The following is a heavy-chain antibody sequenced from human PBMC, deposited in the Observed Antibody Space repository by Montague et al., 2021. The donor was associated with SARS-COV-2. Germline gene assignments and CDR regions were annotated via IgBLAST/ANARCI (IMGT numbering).Heavy chain of an antibody. D-gene: IGHD3-3*01. J-gene: IGHJ6*03. Sequence: SLRLSCSASGFTFSSYEMNWVRQAPGKGLEWVSYISSSGSTIYYADSVKGRFTISRDNAKNSLHLQMNSLRAEDTAVYYCARVVTIFGVVTYYYYYYMDVWGKGTTVTVSS. CDR1: GFTFSSYE. V-gene: IGHV3-48*03. CDR2: ISSSGSTI. CDR3: ARVVTIFGVVTYYYYYYMDV.